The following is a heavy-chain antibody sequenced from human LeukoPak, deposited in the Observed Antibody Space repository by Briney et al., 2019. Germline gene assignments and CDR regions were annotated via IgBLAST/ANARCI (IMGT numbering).Heavy chain of an antibody. CDR1: GGSISSSSYY. V-gene: IGHV4-39*01. Sequence: SETLSLTCTVSGGSISSSSYYWGWIRQPPGKGLEWIGSIYYSGSTYYNPSLKSRVTISVDTSKNQFSLKLSSVTVADTAVYYCARLDYDFWSGYYYYMDVWGKGTTVTVSS. J-gene: IGHJ6*03. D-gene: IGHD3-3*01. CDR3: ARLDYDFWSGYYYYMDV. CDR2: IYYSGST.